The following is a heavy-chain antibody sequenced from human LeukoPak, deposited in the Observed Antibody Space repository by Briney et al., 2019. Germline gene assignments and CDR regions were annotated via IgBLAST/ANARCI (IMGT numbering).Heavy chain of an antibody. Sequence: PGGSLRLSCAASGFTFSGYGMHWVRQAPGKGLEWVAVISYDGSNKYYADSVKGRFTISRDNSKNTLYLQMNSLRAEDTAVYYCAKDETKDIVVVPAAFDYWGQGTLVTVSS. CDR3: AKDETKDIVVVPAAFDY. V-gene: IGHV3-30*18. CDR1: GFTFSGYG. D-gene: IGHD2-2*01. CDR2: ISYDGSNK. J-gene: IGHJ4*02.